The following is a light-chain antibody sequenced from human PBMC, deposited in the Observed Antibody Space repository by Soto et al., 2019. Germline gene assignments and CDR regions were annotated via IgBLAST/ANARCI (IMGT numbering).Light chain of an antibody. CDR2: ENN. J-gene: IGLJ2*01. CDR1: NSNIGNNY. Sequence: QSVLTQPPSVSAAPGQKVTISCSGSNSNIGNNYVSWYQQLPGTAPKLLIYENNKRPSGIPDRFSGSKSGTSATLGITGLQTGDEADYYCGTWDTSLNVGVFSGGTKLTVL. CDR3: GTWDTSLNVGV. V-gene: IGLV1-51*02.